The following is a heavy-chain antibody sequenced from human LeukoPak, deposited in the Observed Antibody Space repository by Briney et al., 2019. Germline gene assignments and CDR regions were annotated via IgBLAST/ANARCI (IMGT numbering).Heavy chain of an antibody. Sequence: SQTLSLTCAISGDSVSSNSAAWNWIRQSPSRGLEWLGRTYYRSKWYNDYAVSVKSRITINPDTSKNQFSLQLNSVTPEDTAVYYCARDTPGIAAAGRMGDAFDIWGQGTMVTVSS. CDR3: ARDTPGIAAAGRMGDAFDI. CDR2: TYYRSKWYN. J-gene: IGHJ3*02. D-gene: IGHD6-13*01. V-gene: IGHV6-1*01. CDR1: GDSVSSNSAA.